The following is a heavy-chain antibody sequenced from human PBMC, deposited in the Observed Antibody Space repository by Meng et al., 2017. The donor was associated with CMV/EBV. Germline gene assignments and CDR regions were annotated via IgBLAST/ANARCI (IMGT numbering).Heavy chain of an antibody. J-gene: IGHJ4*02. V-gene: IGHV3-30-3*01. D-gene: IGHD3-10*01. CDR1: GLTFSSYA. CDR2: ISYDGSNK. Sequence: GGSLRLSCAASGLTFSSYAMHWVRQAPGKGLEWVAVISYDGSNKYYADSVKGRFTISRDNSKNTLYLQMNSLRAEDTAVYYCAREDSGLNYFDYWGQGTLVTVSS. CDR3: AREDSGLNYFDY.